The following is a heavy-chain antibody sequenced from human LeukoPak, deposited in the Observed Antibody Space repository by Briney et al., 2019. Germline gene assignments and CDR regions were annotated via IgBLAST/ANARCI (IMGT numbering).Heavy chain of an antibody. J-gene: IGHJ4*02. CDR3: ARDRIGIFGVFNY. CDR1: GFTVSSNY. Sequence: GGSLRLSCAASGFTVSSNYMSWVRQAPGKGLEWVSVIYSGGSTYYADSVKGRFTISRDDSKNTLYLQMNSLRAEDTAVYYCARDRIGIFGVFNYWGQGTLVTVSS. CDR2: IYSGGST. V-gene: IGHV3-66*01. D-gene: IGHD3-3*01.